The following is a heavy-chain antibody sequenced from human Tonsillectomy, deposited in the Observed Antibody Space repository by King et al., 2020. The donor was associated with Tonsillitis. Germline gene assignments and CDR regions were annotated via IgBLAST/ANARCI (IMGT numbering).Heavy chain of an antibody. V-gene: IGHV3-30-3*01. Sequence: VQLVESGGGVVQPGRSLRLSCAASGFTFSSYAMHWVRQAPGKGLEWVAVISYDGSNKYYADSVKGRFTISRDNSKNTLYLQMNSLRAEDTAVYYCAREGTMIVVGENAFDIWGQGTMVTVSS. J-gene: IGHJ3*02. CDR2: ISYDGSNK. CDR3: AREGTMIVVGENAFDI. D-gene: IGHD3-22*01. CDR1: GFTFSSYA.